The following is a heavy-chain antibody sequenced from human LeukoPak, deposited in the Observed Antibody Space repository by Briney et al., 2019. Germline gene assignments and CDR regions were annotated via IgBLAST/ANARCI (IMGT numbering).Heavy chain of an antibody. D-gene: IGHD4-23*01. CDR1: GFTFSNYW. J-gene: IGHJ5*02. CDR3: ARTSYGGNSPDWFDP. Sequence: PGGSLRLSCAASGFTFSNYWMHWVRQAPGKGLVWVSRIHTDGSSTSYADSVKGRFTISRDNAKNTLYLQMTSRRVEDTAVYYCARTSYGGNSPDWFDPWGQGTLVIVSS. V-gene: IGHV3-74*01. CDR2: IHTDGSST.